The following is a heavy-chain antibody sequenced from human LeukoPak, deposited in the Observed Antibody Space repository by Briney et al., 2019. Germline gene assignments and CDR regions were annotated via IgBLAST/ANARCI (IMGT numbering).Heavy chain of an antibody. D-gene: IGHD2-21*02. CDR3: ARVSGDDSGHFHL. CDR1: GYSIGSGYY. V-gene: IGHV4-38-2*01. CDR2: IYHTKTT. Sequence: SETLSLTCAVSGYSIGSGYYWGWIRQPPGKGLEWIGSIYHTKTTSYNPSLTSRVTIPVDTSKSQFSLRLSSVTAADTAVYYCARVSGDDSGHFHLWGQGTLVTVSS. J-gene: IGHJ1*01.